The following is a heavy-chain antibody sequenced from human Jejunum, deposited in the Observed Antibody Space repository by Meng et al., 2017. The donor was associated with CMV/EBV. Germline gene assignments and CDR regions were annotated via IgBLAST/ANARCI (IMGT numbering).Heavy chain of an antibody. V-gene: IGHV3-30*02. Sequence: QVQLVEAGGGVVQPGGSLRLSCAASGFSFITFGMHWVRQAPGKGLEWVAFVQSDGSRQNYAASLKGRFTISRDNSKNTLSLQMNSLRVDDTAVYFCAKEVFGRSFFDYWGQGILVTVSS. CDR3: AKEVFGRSFFDY. D-gene: IGHD1-26*01. J-gene: IGHJ4*02. CDR2: VQSDGSRQ. CDR1: GFSFITFG.